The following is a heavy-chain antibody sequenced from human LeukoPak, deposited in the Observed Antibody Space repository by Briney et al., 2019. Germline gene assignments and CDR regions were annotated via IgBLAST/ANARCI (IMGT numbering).Heavy chain of an antibody. CDR1: GFTFSSYA. D-gene: IGHD6-13*01. Sequence: PGGSLRLSCAASGFTFSSYAMSWVRQAPGKGLEWVSAISGSGDSTYYGDSVKGRFTISRDNFKNTLYLQMNSLRAEDTAVYYCAKTRPLDSSSWSHGDHWGQGTLVTVSS. J-gene: IGHJ4*02. CDR2: ISGSGDST. CDR3: AKTRPLDSSSWSHGDH. V-gene: IGHV3-23*01.